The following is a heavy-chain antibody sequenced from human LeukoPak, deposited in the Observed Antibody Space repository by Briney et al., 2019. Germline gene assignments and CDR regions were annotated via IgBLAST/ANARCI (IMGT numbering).Heavy chain of an antibody. Sequence: PGGSLRLSCAASGFTFSSYGMHWVRQAPGKGLEWVAVISYDGSNKYYADSVKGRFTISRDNSKNTLYLQMNSLRAEDTAVYYCAKDFGELLYGDAFDIWGQGTMVAVSS. V-gene: IGHV3-30*18. CDR2: ISYDGSNK. CDR1: GFTFSSYG. D-gene: IGHD3-10*01. CDR3: AKDFGELLYGDAFDI. J-gene: IGHJ3*02.